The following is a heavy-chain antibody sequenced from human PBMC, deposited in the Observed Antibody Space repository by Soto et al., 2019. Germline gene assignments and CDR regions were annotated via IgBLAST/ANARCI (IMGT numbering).Heavy chain of an antibody. J-gene: IGHJ3*02. CDR1: GGSIRDYF. CDR2: IYSSGNT. D-gene: IGHD1-20*01. CDR3: VRDVESPGISGSWGAFDI. V-gene: IGHV4-4*07. Sequence: SETLSLTCTVSGGSIRDYFWTWIRQPAGKGLEWIGRIYSSGNTVYNASLKSRVTMSIDMSKNQFSLKLSSMTAADTAVYYCVRDVESPGISGSWGAFDIWGQGTVVTVSS.